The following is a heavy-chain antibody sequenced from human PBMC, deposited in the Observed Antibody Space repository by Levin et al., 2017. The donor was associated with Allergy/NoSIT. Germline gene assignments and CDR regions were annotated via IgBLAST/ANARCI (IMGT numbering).Heavy chain of an antibody. D-gene: IGHD3-10*01. V-gene: IGHV3-23*01. CDR1: GFTFSSYA. Sequence: GESLKISCAASGFTFSSYAMSWVRQAPGKGLEWVAAISGSADRAYYADFVKGRFTISRDNSKNTLSLQMNSLRVEDTAVYYCAKEGEITAYGSDWGQGTLVTVSS. J-gene: IGHJ4*02. CDR2: ISGSADRA. CDR3: AKEGEITAYGSD.